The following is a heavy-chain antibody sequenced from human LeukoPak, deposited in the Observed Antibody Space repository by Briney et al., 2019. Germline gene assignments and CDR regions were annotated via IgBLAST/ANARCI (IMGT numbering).Heavy chain of an antibody. J-gene: IGHJ4*02. CDR3: ARERFTMVRGVTHFEY. Sequence: ASVKVSCKASGYTFTGYYIHWVRQAPGQGLEWMGWINPNSGGTNYAQKFQGRVTMTRDTSISTAYMELSRLRSDDTAVYYCARERFTMVRGVTHFEYWGQGTLVTVSS. CDR1: GYTFTGYY. CDR2: INPNSGGT. D-gene: IGHD3-10*01. V-gene: IGHV1-2*02.